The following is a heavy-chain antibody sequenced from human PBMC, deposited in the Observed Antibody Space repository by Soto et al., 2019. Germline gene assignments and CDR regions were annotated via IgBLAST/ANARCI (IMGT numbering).Heavy chain of an antibody. J-gene: IGHJ5*02. V-gene: IGHV1-3*01. CDR3: ARGIATGQLDP. Sequence: QVHLVQSGAEVKKPGASVKISFKAAGYTVTRYTINWVRYAPGPGREWMGWINPDSGNTKSSQKFQDRVIITRDTSASTAYMDLSSLRSEDTAVYYCARGIATGQLDPWGQGTLVTVSS. CDR1: GYTVTRYT. CDR2: INPDSGNT. D-gene: IGHD2-15*01.